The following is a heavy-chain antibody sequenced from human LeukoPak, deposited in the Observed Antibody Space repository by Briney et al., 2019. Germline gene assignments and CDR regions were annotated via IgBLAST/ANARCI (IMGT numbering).Heavy chain of an antibody. Sequence: GGSLRLSCAASGFTFSIHNMDWVRQAPGKVLEWISYINSGGDATHYADSVKGRFTISRDDAKNSLYMQMNSLTAEDTAVYYCARGAGRYGDYRDYWGQGTLVTVSS. J-gene: IGHJ4*02. CDR1: GFTFSIHN. V-gene: IGHV3-48*04. CDR3: ARGAGRYGDYRDY. CDR2: INSGGDAT. D-gene: IGHD4-17*01.